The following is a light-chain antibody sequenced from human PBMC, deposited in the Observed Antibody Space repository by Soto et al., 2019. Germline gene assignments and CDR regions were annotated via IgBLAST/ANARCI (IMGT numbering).Light chain of an antibody. CDR3: SSYTSSSTLV. V-gene: IGLV2-14*01. CDR2: EVT. J-gene: IGLJ1*01. CDR1: SSEVGGYNY. Sequence: QSALTQPASVSGSPGQSITISCTGTSSEVGGYNYVSWYQQYPGKVPKLMIYEVTNRPSGVSSRFSGSKSGDTASLTISGLQPEDEADYYCSSYTSSSTLVFGTGTKVTVL.